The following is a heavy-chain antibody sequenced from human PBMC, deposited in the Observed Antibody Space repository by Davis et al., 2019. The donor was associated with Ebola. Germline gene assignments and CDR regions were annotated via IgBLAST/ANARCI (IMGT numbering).Heavy chain of an antibody. D-gene: IGHD5-12*01. CDR2: TYYNSKWYN. CDR3: ARGWLRSKFDY. CDR1: GDSVAGGSGG. J-gene: IGHJ4*02. Sequence: PSETLSLTCAISGDSVAGGSGGWNWIRQSPSRGLEWLGRTYYNSKWYNDYAASVKSRITVNPDTSKNQLSLQVNSVTPEDTAVYYCARGWLRSKFDYWGRGTLVTVSS. V-gene: IGHV6-1*01.